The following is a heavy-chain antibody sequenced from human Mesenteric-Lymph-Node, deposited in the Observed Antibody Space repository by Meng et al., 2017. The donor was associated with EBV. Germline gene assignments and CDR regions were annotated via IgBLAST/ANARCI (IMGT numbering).Heavy chain of an antibody. CDR1: GGSISRSSYY. Sequence: QLQLQESGPGLVKPSVNLSLPCTVSGGSISRSSYYWGWIGQPPGKGLEWIGNIYYSGSTYYSPSLESRVTISVDTSKNQFSLKLSSVTAADSAVYYCARRISSGWMDSWGQGTLVTVSS. D-gene: IGHD6-19*01. V-gene: IGHV4-39*01. CDR3: ARRISSGWMDS. J-gene: IGHJ5*01. CDR2: IYYSGST.